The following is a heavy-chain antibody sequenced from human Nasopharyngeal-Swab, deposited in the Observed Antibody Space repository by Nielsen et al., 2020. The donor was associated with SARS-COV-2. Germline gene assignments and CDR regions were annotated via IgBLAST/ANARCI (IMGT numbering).Heavy chain of an antibody. CDR2: IWYDGSNK. D-gene: IGHD3-10*01. V-gene: IGHV3-33*01. CDR3: ARGTRRLLWFGESNFDY. CDR1: GFTFSSYG. J-gene: IGHJ4*02. Sequence: GESLKISCAASGFTFSSYGMHWVRQAPGKGLEWVAVIWYDGSNKYYADSVKGRFTISRDNSKNTLYLQMNSLRAEDTAVYYCARGTRRLLWFGESNFDYWGQGTLVTVSS.